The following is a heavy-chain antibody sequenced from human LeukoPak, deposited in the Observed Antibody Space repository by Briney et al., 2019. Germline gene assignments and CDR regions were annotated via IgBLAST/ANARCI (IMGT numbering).Heavy chain of an antibody. CDR3: ARVTTLTTISP. CDR2: IYYSGST. V-gene: IGHV4-30-4*01. CDR1: GGSISSGDYY. D-gene: IGHD4-17*01. Sequence: SSETLSLTCTVSGGSISSGDYYWSWIRQPPGKGLEWIGYIYYSGSTYYNPSLKSRLTISMDTSKNQFSLKLSSVTAADTAVYYCARVTTLTTISPWGLGTLVTVSP. J-gene: IGHJ4*02.